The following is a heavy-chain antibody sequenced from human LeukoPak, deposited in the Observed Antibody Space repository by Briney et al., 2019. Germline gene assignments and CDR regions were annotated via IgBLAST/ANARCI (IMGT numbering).Heavy chain of an antibody. D-gene: IGHD2-15*01. CDR2: ITGSGSGT. Sequence: ETLSLTCTVSGGPISSGDYYWSWIRQPPGKGLEWISTITGSGSGTYYADSVKGRFTISRDNSKNTLYLQMNSLRVEDTAVYYCAKDPLYCSGGGCYFYASDIWGQGTMVTVSS. V-gene: IGHV3-23*01. CDR1: GGPISSGDYY. J-gene: IGHJ3*02. CDR3: AKDPLYCSGGGCYFYASDI.